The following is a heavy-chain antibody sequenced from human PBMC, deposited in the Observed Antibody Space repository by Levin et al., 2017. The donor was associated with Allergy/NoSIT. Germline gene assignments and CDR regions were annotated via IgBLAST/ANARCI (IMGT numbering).Heavy chain of an antibody. J-gene: IGHJ4*02. Sequence: GGSLRLSCAVSGFTFSDHYMDWVRQAPGKGLEWVGRIRTKGYSRATEYVASVTGRFTISRDDSSNSLYLQMNSLKVEDTAVYYCLTMGRNYPPDYWGRGTLVTVSS. CDR2: IRTKGYSRAT. CDR1: GFTFSDHY. D-gene: IGHD5-24*01. V-gene: IGHV3-72*01. CDR3: LTMGRNYPPDY.